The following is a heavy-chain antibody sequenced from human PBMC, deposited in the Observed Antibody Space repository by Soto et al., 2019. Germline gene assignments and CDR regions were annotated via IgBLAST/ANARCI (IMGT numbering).Heavy chain of an antibody. J-gene: IGHJ6*02. Sequence: QVQLVESGGGVVQPGRSLRLSCAASGFTFSSYGMHWVRQAPGKGLEWVAVIWYDGSNKYYADSVKGRFTISRDNSKNTLYLQMHSRRAEDTAVYYCARGGPGSGSYWANTLGMDVWGQGTTVNVSS. CDR2: IWYDGSNK. D-gene: IGHD1-26*01. CDR1: GFTFSSYG. V-gene: IGHV3-33*01. CDR3: ARGGPGSGSYWANTLGMDV.